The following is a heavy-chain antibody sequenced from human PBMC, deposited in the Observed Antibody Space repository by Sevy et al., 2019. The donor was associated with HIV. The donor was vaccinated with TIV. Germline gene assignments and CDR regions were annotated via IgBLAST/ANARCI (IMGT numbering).Heavy chain of an antibody. Sequence: GGSLRLSCAASGFTFDDYAMHWVRQAPGKGLEWVSGISWNSGSIGYADSVKGRFTISRDNAKNSLYLQMNSLRAEDTALYYCAKDTGSIVVVPAADWGQRTMVTVSS. D-gene: IGHD2-2*01. CDR2: ISWNSGSI. V-gene: IGHV3-9*01. CDR3: AKDTGSIVVVPAAD. J-gene: IGHJ3*01. CDR1: GFTFDDYA.